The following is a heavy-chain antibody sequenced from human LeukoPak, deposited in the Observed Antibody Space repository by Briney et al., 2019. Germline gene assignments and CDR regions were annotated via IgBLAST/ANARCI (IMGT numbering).Heavy chain of an antibody. D-gene: IGHD6-13*01. Sequence: PSETLSLTCAVYGGSFSSYYWSWIRQPPGKGLEWIGEINHSGSTNYNPSLKSRVTISVDTSKNQFSLKLSSVTAADAAVYYGAILVAAAGNYWGQGTLVTVSS. J-gene: IGHJ4*02. CDR1: GGSFSSYY. CDR2: INHSGST. CDR3: AILVAAAGNY. V-gene: IGHV4-34*01.